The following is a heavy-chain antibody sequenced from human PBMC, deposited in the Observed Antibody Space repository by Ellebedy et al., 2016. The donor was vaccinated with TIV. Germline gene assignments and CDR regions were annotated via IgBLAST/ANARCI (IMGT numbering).Heavy chain of an antibody. CDR1: GGPISSGDYW. D-gene: IGHD3-10*01. V-gene: IGHV4-39*01. CDR3: ARGKGSYYFDY. Sequence: SETLSLTCVVSGGPISSGDYWWGWIRQAPVKGLEWIASIYKSGSTFYKPSLKGRVTISIDTSKNQFSLQLSSVTAADTAVYYCARGKGSYYFDYWGQGTLVTVSS. CDR2: IYKSGST. J-gene: IGHJ4*02.